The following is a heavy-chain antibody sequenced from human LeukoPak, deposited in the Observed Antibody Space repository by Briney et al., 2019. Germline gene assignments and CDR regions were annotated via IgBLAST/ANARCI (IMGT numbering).Heavy chain of an antibody. D-gene: IGHD6-19*01. CDR1: GGSFSGYY. V-gene: IGHV4-34*01. CDR2: INHSGST. Sequence: PETLSLTCAVYGGSFSGYYWSWIRQPPGKGLEWIGEINHSGSTNYNPSLKSRVTISVDTSKNRFPLKLSSVTAADTAVYYCARGLWYSGSGPYFDPWGQGTLVTVPS. J-gene: IGHJ5*02. CDR3: ARGLWYSGSGPYFDP.